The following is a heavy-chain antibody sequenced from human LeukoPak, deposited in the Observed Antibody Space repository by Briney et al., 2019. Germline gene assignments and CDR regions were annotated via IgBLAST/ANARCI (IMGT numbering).Heavy chain of an antibody. D-gene: IGHD2-8*01. CDR2: IHHGVST. CDR1: GYSTTSNYY. J-gene: IGHJ4*02. Sequence: SETLSLTCAVSGYSTTSNYYWGWIRQPPGRGLEWIGSIHHGVSTFYNPSLKSRVTISVDTSNNHFSLRLTSVTAADTAVYYCARDRDDSTNYTPYYFDYWGQGALVAVSS. V-gene: IGHV4-38-2*02. CDR3: ARDRDDSTNYTPYYFDY.